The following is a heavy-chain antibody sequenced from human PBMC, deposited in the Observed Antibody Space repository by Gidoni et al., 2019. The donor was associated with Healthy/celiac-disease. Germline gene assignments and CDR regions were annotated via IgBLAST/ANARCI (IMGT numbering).Heavy chain of an antibody. CDR2: IIPILGIA. V-gene: IGHV1-69*02. Sequence: QVQLVHSGAEVKKPGSSVKVSCKASGGTFSSYTISWVRQAPGQGLEWMGRIIPILGIANYAQKFQGRVTITADKSASTAYMELSSLRSEDTAVYYCARGYSGSYSGWFDPWGQGTLVTVSS. J-gene: IGHJ5*02. CDR1: GGTFSSYT. D-gene: IGHD1-26*01. CDR3: ARGYSGSYSGWFDP.